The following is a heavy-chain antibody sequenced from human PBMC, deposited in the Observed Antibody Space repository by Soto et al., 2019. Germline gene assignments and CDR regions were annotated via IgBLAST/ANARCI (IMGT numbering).Heavy chain of an antibody. CDR1: GFTFSSYG. D-gene: IGHD2-15*01. J-gene: IGHJ4*02. V-gene: IGHV3-30*03. Sequence: QVQLVESGGGVVQPGRSLRLSCAASGFTFSSYGMHWVRQAPGKGLEWLAVISYDGNNKKGRFTISRDNSKNTLYLQMNSLRPEDTAVYYCARSLQRYCSGGSCLTRPPLDHWGQGTLVTVYS. CDR2: ISYDGNNK. CDR3: ARSLQRYCSGGSCLTRPPLDH.